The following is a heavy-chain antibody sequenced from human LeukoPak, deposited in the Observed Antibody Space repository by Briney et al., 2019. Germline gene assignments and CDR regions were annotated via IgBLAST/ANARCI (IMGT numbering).Heavy chain of an antibody. D-gene: IGHD4-11*01. CDR1: GGSFSGYY. J-gene: IGHJ4*02. CDR3: ARDSTVTTYDY. V-gene: IGHV4-34*01. Sequence: PSETLSLTCVVCGGSFSGYYWSWIRQPPGKGLEWIGSIYYSGSTYYNPSLKSRVTISVDTSKNQFSLKLSSVTAADTAVYYCARDSTVTTYDYWGQGTLVTVSS. CDR2: IYYSGST.